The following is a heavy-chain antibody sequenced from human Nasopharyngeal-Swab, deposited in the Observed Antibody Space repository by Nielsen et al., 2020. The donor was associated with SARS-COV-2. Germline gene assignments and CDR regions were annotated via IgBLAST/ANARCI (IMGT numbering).Heavy chain of an antibody. CDR3: ATLAYGDHSFDY. D-gene: IGHD4-17*01. V-gene: IGHV4-4*02. CDR2: IYHSGST. J-gene: IGHJ4*02. CDR1: GGSISSSNW. Sequence: GSLRLSCAVSGGSISSSNWWCCVRQPPGKGLEWIREIYHSGSTNYNPSLKSRVTISVDTSKNQFSLKLSSVTAADTAVYYCATLAYGDHSFDYWGQGTLVTVSS.